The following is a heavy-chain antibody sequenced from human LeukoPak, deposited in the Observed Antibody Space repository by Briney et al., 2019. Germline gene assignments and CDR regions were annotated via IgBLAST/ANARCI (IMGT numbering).Heavy chain of an antibody. J-gene: IGHJ3*02. D-gene: IGHD6-13*01. CDR2: IIPIFGTA. Sequence: ASVKVSCKASRGTFSSYAISWVRQAPGQGLEWMGGIIPIFGTANYAQKLQGRVTMTTDTSTSTAYMELRSLRSDDTAVYYCARGGGYSSTDAFDIWGQGTMATVSS. CDR3: ARGGGYSSTDAFDI. V-gene: IGHV1-69*05. CDR1: RGTFSSYA.